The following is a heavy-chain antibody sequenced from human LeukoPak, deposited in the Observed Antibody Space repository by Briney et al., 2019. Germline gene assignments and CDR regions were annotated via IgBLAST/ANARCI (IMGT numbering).Heavy chain of an antibody. V-gene: IGHV3-11*04. CDR2: ITNSGRST. J-gene: IGHJ4*02. Sequence: GGSLRLSCEASGFSFTTYFISWIRQAPGKGLEWVGYITNSGRSTNYADAAKGRFTISRDNAKKSVYLEMTDLRAEDTAVYYCAREASGNYYVFDSWGQGTLVTVSS. D-gene: IGHD1-26*01. CDR3: AREASGNYYVFDS. CDR1: GFSFTTYF.